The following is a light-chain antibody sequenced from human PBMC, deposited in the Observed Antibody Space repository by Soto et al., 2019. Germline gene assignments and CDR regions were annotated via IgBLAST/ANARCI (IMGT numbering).Light chain of an antibody. CDR2: DVS. CDR1: SSDVGGYNY. Sequence: QSALTQPASVSGSPGQAIAIACTGTSSDVGGYNYVSWYQQHPGKAPKLMIYDVSNRPSGVSNRFSGSKSGNTASLTISGLQAEDEADYYCSSYVSSSTSPYVVGTGTKVTVL. J-gene: IGLJ1*01. CDR3: SSYVSSSTSPYV. V-gene: IGLV2-14*01.